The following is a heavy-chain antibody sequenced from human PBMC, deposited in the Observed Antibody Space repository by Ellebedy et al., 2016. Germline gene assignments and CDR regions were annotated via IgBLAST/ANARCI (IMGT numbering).Heavy chain of an antibody. CDR1: GFSFSSYA. Sequence: GESLKISXEGSGFSFSSYAMSWVRQAPGKGLEWVAVISNDGSNKYYADSVKGRFTISRDNSKNTLYLQMNSLRGDDTAVYYCARPLDSGYDSAYFDYWGQGTLVTVSS. CDR3: ARPLDSGYDSAYFDY. D-gene: IGHD5-12*01. CDR2: ISNDGSNK. J-gene: IGHJ4*02. V-gene: IGHV3-30-3*01.